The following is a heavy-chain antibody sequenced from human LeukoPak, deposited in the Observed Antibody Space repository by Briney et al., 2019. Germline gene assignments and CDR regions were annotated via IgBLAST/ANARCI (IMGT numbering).Heavy chain of an antibody. CDR1: GGSISSGDYY. V-gene: IGHV4-30-4*08. CDR2: ICYSGST. D-gene: IGHD2-15*01. CDR3: ARVVVVVAATVAWFDP. J-gene: IGHJ5*02. Sequence: PSETLSLTCTVSGGSISSGDYYWRWIRQPPGKGLEWIGHICYSGSTCYNPSLKSRVTISVVTSKNQFSLKLSSVTAADTAVYYWARVVVVVAATVAWFDPWGQGTLVTVSS.